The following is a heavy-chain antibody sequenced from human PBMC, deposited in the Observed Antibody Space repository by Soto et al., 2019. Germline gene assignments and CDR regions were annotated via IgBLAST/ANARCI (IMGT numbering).Heavy chain of an antibody. CDR2: ISGSGGST. CDR3: AKGPMVRGVIAPTFDY. V-gene: IGHV3-23*01. CDR1: GFTFITYA. J-gene: IGHJ4*02. D-gene: IGHD3-10*01. Sequence: GGSLRLSCAASGFTFITYAMSWVLQAPWKGLEWVSTISGSGGSTYYADSVKGRFTISRDNSKNTLYLQMNSLRAEDTAVYYCAKGPMVRGVIAPTFDYWGQGTLVTVPQ.